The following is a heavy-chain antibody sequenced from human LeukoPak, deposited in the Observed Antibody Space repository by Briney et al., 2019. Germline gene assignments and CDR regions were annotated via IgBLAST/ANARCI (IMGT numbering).Heavy chain of an antibody. V-gene: IGHV4-4*02. J-gene: IGHJ6*03. D-gene: IGHD5-12*01. CDR3: ARGRGYSGYFGYYYMDV. CDR1: GGSISTAHW. Sequence: PSGTLSLSCAVSGGSISTAHWWNWVRQSPGKGLEWIGEIYHRGNSNYNPSLKSRVSISVDTSKNQFSLKVTSLTAADTAVYYCARGRGYSGYFGYYYMDVWGKGTTVTISS. CDR2: IYHRGNS.